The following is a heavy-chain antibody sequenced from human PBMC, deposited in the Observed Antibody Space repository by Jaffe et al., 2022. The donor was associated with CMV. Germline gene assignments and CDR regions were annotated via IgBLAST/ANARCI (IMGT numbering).Heavy chain of an antibody. CDR3: ARIERTSSTSCYMFDP. J-gene: IGHJ5*02. Sequence: EVQLVQSGAEVKKPGESLKISCKGSGYSFTSYWIGWVRQMPGKGLEWMGIIYPGDSDTRYSPSFQGQVTISADKSISTAYLQWSSLKASDTAMYYCARIERTSSTSCYMFDPWGQGTLVTVSS. D-gene: IGHD2-2*02. V-gene: IGHV5-51*01. CDR1: GYSFTSYW. CDR2: IYPGDSDT.